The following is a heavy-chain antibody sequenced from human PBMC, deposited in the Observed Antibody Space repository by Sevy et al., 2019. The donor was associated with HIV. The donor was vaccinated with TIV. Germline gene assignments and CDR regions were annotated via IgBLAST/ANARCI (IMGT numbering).Heavy chain of an antibody. Sequence: GGSLRLSCAASGFTVSSNYRTWVRQVPGKGLEGVSVIYSDGTTYHADSVKDRFTISRDNSKNTLYLQMNSLRAEDTAVYYCARGKSGYGYALNYWGQGTLVTVSS. J-gene: IGHJ4*02. CDR2: IYSDGTT. D-gene: IGHD5-18*01. CDR3: ARGKSGYGYALNY. CDR1: GFTVSSNY. V-gene: IGHV3-66*01.